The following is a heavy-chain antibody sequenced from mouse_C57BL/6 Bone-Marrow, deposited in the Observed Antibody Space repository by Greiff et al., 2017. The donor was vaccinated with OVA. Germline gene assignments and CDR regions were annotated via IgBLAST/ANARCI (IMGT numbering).Heavy chain of an antibody. V-gene: IGHV1-39*01. Sequence: VQLKQSGPELVKPGASVKISCKASGYSFTDYNMNWVKQSNGKSLEWIGVINPNYGTTSYNQKFKGKATLTVDQSSSTAYIQLNSLTSEDSAVYYCARRGGSSSYYAMDYWGQGTSVTVSS. J-gene: IGHJ4*01. CDR2: INPNYGTT. CDR1: GYSFTDYN. D-gene: IGHD1-1*01. CDR3: ARRGGSSSYYAMDY.